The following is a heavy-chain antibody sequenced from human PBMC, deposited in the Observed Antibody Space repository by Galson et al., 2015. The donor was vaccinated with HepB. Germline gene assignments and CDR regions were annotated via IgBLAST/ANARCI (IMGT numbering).Heavy chain of an antibody. Sequence: SLRLSCAASGFTFSSYWMHWVRQAPGKGLVWVSRINSDGGSTSYADSVKGRFTISRDNAKNTLYLQMNSLRAEDTAVYYCARVQITGSYYDFWSGYYKSDYYYGMDVWGQGTTVTVSS. D-gene: IGHD3-3*01. J-gene: IGHJ6*02. CDR2: INSDGGST. CDR3: ARVQITGSYYDFWSGYYKSDYYYGMDV. V-gene: IGHV3-74*01. CDR1: GFTFSSYW.